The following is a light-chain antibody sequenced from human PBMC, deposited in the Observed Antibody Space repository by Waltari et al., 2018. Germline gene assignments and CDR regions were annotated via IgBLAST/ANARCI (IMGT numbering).Light chain of an antibody. V-gene: IGKV3-20*01. Sequence: EIMLTQSPGTLSLSPGELATLAGSASQSVGRSVAWYQQKPGQAPRLLIYDASRRATGIPDRFSGRGSGTDFSLTISTLEPEDVAVYYCQHYVRLPATFGQGTKVEI. CDR3: QHYVRLPAT. CDR1: QSVGRS. CDR2: DAS. J-gene: IGKJ1*01.